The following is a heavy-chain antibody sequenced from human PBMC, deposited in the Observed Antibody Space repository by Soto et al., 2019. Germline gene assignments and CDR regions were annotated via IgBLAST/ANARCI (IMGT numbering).Heavy chain of an antibody. V-gene: IGHV4-30-4*01. CDR3: ARDHGGYCSSTSCYDYYGMDV. D-gene: IGHD2-2*01. J-gene: IGHJ6*02. Sequence: QVQLQESGPGLVKPSQTLSLTCTVSGGSISSGDYYWSWIRQPPGKGLEWIGYIYYSGSTYYNPSLKSRVTISVDTSKNKFSLKLSSVTAADTAVYYCARDHGGYCSSTSCYDYYGMDVWGQGTTVTVSS. CDR1: GGSISSGDYY. CDR2: IYYSGST.